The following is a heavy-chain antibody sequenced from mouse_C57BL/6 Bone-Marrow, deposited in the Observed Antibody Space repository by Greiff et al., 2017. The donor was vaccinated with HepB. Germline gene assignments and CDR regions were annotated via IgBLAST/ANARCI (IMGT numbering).Heavy chain of an antibody. D-gene: IGHD2-1*01. Sequence: VKLQESGPGLVAPSQSLSITCTVSGFSLTSYGVDWVRQPPGKGLEWLGVIWGGGSTNYNSALMSRLSISKDNTKSQVFLKMNSLQTDDTAVYYCAKHGGNYVAVGYFGVWGTGTTVTVSS. CDR2: IWGGGST. CDR3: AKHGGNYVAVGYFGV. CDR1: GFSLTSYG. V-gene: IGHV2-9*01. J-gene: IGHJ1*03.